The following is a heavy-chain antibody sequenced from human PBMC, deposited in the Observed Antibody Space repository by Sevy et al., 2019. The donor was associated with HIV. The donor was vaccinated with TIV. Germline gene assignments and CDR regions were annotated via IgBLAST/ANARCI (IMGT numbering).Heavy chain of an antibody. Sequence: GESLKISCAASGFTFSSYDMHWVRQATGKGLEWVSAIGTAGDTYYPGSVKGRFTISRENAKNSLYLQMNSLRAGDTAVYYCARGSAYYYGSGSSMPDYWGQGTLVTVSS. J-gene: IGHJ4*02. CDR2: IGTAGDT. CDR3: ARGSAYYYGSGSSMPDY. D-gene: IGHD3-10*01. CDR1: GFTFSSYD. V-gene: IGHV3-13*01.